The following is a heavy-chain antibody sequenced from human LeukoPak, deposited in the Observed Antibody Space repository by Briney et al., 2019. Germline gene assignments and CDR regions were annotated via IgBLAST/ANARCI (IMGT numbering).Heavy chain of an antibody. J-gene: IGHJ4*02. CDR3: ARVFYGGFDY. D-gene: IGHD2/OR15-2a*01. CDR1: GGSISSSSYY. Sequence: ETLSLTCTVSGGSISSSSYYWGWIRQPPGKGLEWVANIKQDGSEKYYVDSLKGRFTISRDNAKNSLYLQINSLRAEDTAVYYCARVFYGGFDYWGQGTLVTVSS. CDR2: IKQDGSEK. V-gene: IGHV3-7*01.